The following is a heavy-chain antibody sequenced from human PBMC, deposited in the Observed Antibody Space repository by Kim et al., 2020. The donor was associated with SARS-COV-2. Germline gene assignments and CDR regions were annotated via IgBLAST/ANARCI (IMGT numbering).Heavy chain of an antibody. CDR3: AKSVHYGSGSAHFDY. CDR1: GFTFSSYA. J-gene: IGHJ4*02. Sequence: GRSLRLSCAASGFTFSSYAMSWVRQAPGKGLEWVSAISGSGGSTYYADSVKGRFTISRDNSKNTLYLQMNSLRAEDTAVYYCAKSVHYGSGSAHFDYWGQGTLVTVSS. V-gene: IGHV3-23*01. D-gene: IGHD3-10*01. CDR2: ISGSGGST.